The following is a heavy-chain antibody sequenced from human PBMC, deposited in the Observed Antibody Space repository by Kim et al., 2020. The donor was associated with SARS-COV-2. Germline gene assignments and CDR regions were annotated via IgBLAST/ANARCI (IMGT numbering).Heavy chain of an antibody. D-gene: IGHD6-25*01. CDR3: VRGVGIAAVGA. J-gene: IGHJ5*02. V-gene: IGHV4-39*01. Sequence: SETLSLTCTVSVGSLSTSGYYWGWIRQPPGKGLEWIGSISYSRLPRYNPPLKSRVTVSVDTPTHQFSLQLTSVTAADTAVYYCVRGVGIAAVGAWGPGT. CDR2: ISYSRLP. CDR1: VGSLSTSGYY.